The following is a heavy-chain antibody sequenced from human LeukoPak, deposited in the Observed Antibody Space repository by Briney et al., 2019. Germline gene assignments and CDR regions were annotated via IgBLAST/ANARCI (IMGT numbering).Heavy chain of an antibody. CDR3: ARGGGYFEWDYYFDY. CDR2: VYYSGST. D-gene: IGHD3-9*01. CDR1: GDSISKIATRHC. V-gene: IGHV4-59*11. J-gene: IGHJ4*02. Sequence: SETLSLTCTVSGDSISKIATRHCWTWIRQPPGKGLEWIGCVYYSGSTNYNPSLKSRVTISGDTSKAQFSLKLTSVTTADTAVYYCARGGGYFEWDYYFDYWGQGTLVTVSS.